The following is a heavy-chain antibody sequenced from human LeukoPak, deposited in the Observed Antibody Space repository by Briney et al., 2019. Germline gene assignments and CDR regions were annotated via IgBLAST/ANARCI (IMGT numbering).Heavy chain of an antibody. CDR2: IDPSDSYT. V-gene: IGHV5-10-1*01. D-gene: IGHD4-17*01. CDR1: GYSFTSYW. Sequence: GESLKISCKGSGYSFTSYWISWVRQMPGKGLEWMGRIDPSDSYTNYSPSFQGHVTISADKPISTAYLQWSSLKASDTAMYYCARHGRSDYSPDYWGQGTLVTVSS. J-gene: IGHJ4*02. CDR3: ARHGRSDYSPDY.